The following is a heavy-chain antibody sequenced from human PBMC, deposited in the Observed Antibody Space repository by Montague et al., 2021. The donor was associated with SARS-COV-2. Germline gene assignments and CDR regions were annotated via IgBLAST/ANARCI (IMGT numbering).Heavy chain of an antibody. D-gene: IGHD3-10*01. CDR2: INHSGST. J-gene: IGHJ6*02. V-gene: IGHV4-34*01. Sequence: SETLSLTCAVYGGSFSGYYWSWIRQPPGKGLELIGEINHSGSTNYNPSLTSRVTISVDTSKNQFPLKLSSVTAADTAAYYCARVRYYGSGTSLGMDVWGQGTTVTVSS. CDR1: GGSFSGYY. CDR3: ARVRYYGSGTSLGMDV.